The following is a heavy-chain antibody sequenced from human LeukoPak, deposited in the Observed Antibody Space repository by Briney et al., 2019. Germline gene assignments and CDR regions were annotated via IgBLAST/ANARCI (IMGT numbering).Heavy chain of an antibody. CDR3: ARARPKYYDYVWGSFDAFDI. Sequence: GASVKVSCKVSGYTLTELSMHWVRQAPGKGLEWMGGFDPEDGETIYAQKFQGRVTMTEDTSTDTAYMELSSLRSEDTAVYYCARARPKYYDYVWGSFDAFDIWGQGTMVTVSS. CDR2: FDPEDGET. J-gene: IGHJ3*02. V-gene: IGHV1-24*01. CDR1: GYTLTELS. D-gene: IGHD3-16*01.